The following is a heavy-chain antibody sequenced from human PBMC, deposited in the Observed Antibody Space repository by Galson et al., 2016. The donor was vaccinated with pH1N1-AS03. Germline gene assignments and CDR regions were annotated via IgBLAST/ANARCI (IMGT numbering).Heavy chain of an antibody. CDR1: GFSLSTGGVH. Sequence: PALVKPPQTLTLTCTFSGFSLSTGGVHVAWIRQPPGKALEWLALIFWDGETRYNPYLGNKLNITKDTSKNQVVLTMTNMDPVDTATYYCARSTHVNEGLDFWGQGTLVTVSS. J-gene: IGHJ4*02. CDR3: ARSTHVNEGLDF. D-gene: IGHD2-8*01. CDR2: IFWDGET. V-gene: IGHV2-5*02.